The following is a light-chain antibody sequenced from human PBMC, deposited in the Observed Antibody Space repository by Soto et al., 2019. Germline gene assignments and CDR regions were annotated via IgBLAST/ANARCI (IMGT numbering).Light chain of an antibody. J-gene: IGKJ4*01. V-gene: IGKV3-15*01. CDR3: QQYNNWPLT. Sequence: ELVMTQAPATLSVSPGERATLSCRASQSVSSNLAWYQQKPGQATRLLIYGASTRDTGIPARVSGSGSGTEFTLTISSLQSEDFAVYYCQQYNNWPLTFGGGTKVDIK. CDR2: GAS. CDR1: QSVSSN.